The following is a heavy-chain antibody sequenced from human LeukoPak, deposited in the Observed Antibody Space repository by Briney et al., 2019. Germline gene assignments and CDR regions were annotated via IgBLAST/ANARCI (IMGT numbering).Heavy chain of an antibody. J-gene: IGHJ4*02. CDR2: IYSSGNT. V-gene: IGHV4-4*07. D-gene: IGHD3-10*01. CDR3: ARAEGSGSGAYTLDY. Sequence: SETLSLTCTVSGGSTINYFESWIRHPAGKGEEWLGHIYSSGNTQYTPHLNKRATISLAATTTQSPLHLNSVTAADTAVYFCARAEGSGSGAYTLDYWGQGILVTVSS. CDR1: GGSTINYF.